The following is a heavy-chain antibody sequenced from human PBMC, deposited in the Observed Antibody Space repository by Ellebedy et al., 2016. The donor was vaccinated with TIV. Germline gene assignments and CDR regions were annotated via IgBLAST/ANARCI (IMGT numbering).Heavy chain of an antibody. CDR2: IKQDGREI. CDR3: ARDRDCSSSSCPYHGMDV. D-gene: IGHD2-2*01. Sequence: GESLKISXAASGFTFSNYWMSWVRQAPGKGLEWVGNIKQDGREIEYVDSVKGRFTISRDTAKNSLYLQMNSLRAEDTAVYYCARDRDCSSSSCPYHGMDVWGQGTTVIVSS. CDR1: GFTFSNYW. V-gene: IGHV3-7*04. J-gene: IGHJ6*02.